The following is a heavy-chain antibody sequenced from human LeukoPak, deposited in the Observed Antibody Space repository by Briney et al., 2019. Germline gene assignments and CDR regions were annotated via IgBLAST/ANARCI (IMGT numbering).Heavy chain of an antibody. CDR2: ISGDGNTI. Sequence: GGSLRLSCAASGFTFSGYYMTWIRQAPGKGLEWVSYISGDGNTIDYADAVKGRFTISRDNAKNSLYLQMNSLRAEDTALYYCARGGAQGMDVWGQGTTVTVS. D-gene: IGHD1-26*01. CDR1: GFTFSGYY. J-gene: IGHJ6*02. CDR3: ARGGAQGMDV. V-gene: IGHV3-11*01.